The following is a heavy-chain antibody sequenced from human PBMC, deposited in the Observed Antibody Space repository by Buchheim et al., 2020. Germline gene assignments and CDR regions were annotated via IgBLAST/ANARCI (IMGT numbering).Heavy chain of an antibody. CDR1: GYTFTGYY. CDR2: INPNSGGT. D-gene: IGHD3-10*01. V-gene: IGHV1-2*04. CDR3: ARSLALWFGESHYGMDV. Sequence: QVQLVQSGAEVKKPGASVKVSCKASGYTFTGYYMHWVRQAPGQGLEWMGWINPNSGGTNYAQKFQGWVTMTRDTSISQAYMELSRLRSDDTAVYYCARSLALWFGESHYGMDVWGQGTT. J-gene: IGHJ6*02.